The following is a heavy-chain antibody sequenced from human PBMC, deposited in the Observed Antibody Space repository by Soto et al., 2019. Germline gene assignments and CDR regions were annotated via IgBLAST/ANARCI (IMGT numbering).Heavy chain of an antibody. V-gene: IGHV3-30*04. Sequence: QLVESGGGVVQPGRPLRLSCVASGFTFSDDSMHWVRQSPGMGLEWVSVISYDGRQRHYAESVMGRLTISRDNPKNTLYLQFNSLRLEDTXSXXXXRXXFLGDFSLFRGYQYYGMDLWGQGTTVIVSS. CDR2: ISYDGRQR. D-gene: IGHD3-16*02. CDR3: XRXXFLGDFSLFRGYQYYGMDL. CDR1: GFTFSDDS. J-gene: IGHJ6*02.